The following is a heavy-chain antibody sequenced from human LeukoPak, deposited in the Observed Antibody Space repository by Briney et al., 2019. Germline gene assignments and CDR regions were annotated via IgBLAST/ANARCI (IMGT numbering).Heavy chain of an antibody. CDR2: IYYSGST. Sequence: PSETLSLTCTVSGGSISSYYWSWIRQPPGKGLEWIGYIYYSGSTNYNPSLKSRVTISVDTSKNQFSLKLSSVTAADTAVYYCARAHTTVIGFDYWGQGTLVTVSS. J-gene: IGHJ4*02. CDR1: GGSISSYY. V-gene: IGHV4-59*01. CDR3: ARAHTTVIGFDY. D-gene: IGHD4-17*01.